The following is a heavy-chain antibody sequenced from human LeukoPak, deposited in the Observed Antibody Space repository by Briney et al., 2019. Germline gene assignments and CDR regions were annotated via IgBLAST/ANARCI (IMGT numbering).Heavy chain of an antibody. V-gene: IGHV3-7*01. Sequence: QAGGSLRLSCAASGFTFSSYWMSWVRQAPGKGLEWVANIKQDGSEKYYVDSVKSRYTISRDNAKNSLYLQMNSLRAEDTAVYYCARESPDIVLMVYALYYFDYWGQGTLVTVSS. D-gene: IGHD2-8*01. CDR3: ARESPDIVLMVYALYYFDY. CDR1: GFTFSSYW. J-gene: IGHJ4*02. CDR2: IKQDGSEK.